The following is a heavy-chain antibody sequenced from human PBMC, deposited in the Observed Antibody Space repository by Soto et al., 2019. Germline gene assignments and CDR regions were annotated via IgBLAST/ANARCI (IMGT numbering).Heavy chain of an antibody. J-gene: IGHJ4*02. D-gene: IGHD3-10*01. CDR2: IYYSGST. V-gene: IGHV4-61*01. CDR1: GGSVSSGSYY. CDR3: AREGGSGSRRFFDY. Sequence: QVQLQESGPGLVKPSETLSLTCTVSGGSVSSGSYYWSWIRQPPGKGLEWIGYIYYSGSTNYNPSLKSRVTISVDTSKNQFSLKLSSVTAADTAVYYWAREGGSGSRRFFDYWGQGTLVTVSS.